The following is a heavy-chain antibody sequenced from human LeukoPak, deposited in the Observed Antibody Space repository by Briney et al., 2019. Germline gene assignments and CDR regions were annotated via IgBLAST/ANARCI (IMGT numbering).Heavy chain of an antibody. J-gene: IGHJ4*02. CDR3: AKGGRTMVQGVHY. CDR1: GFKFSDHY. V-gene: IGHV3-72*01. Sequence: PGGSLRLSCAASGFKFSDHYIDWVRQAPGKGLEWVGRSRNKASSYTTEYAASVEGRFTTSRDVSESSLYLQMNSLRTEDTAVYYCAKGGRTMVQGVHYWGQGTLVTVSS. CDR2: SRNKASSYTT. D-gene: IGHD3-10*01.